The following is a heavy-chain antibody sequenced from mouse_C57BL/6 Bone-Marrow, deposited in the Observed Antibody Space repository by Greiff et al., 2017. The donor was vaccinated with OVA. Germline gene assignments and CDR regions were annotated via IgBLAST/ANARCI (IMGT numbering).Heavy chain of an antibody. V-gene: IGHV5-4*01. J-gene: IGHJ2*01. D-gene: IGHD1-1*01. CDR2: ISDGGSYT. CDR1: GFTFSSYA. CDR3: ARDRGCITVVEGLSYFDY. Sequence: EVKVVESGGGLVKPGGSLKLSCAASGFTFSSYAMSWVRQTPEKRLEWVATISDGGSYTYYPDNVKGRFTITRDNAKNNLYLQMSHLKSEDTAMYYCARDRGCITVVEGLSYFDYWGQGTTLTVSS.